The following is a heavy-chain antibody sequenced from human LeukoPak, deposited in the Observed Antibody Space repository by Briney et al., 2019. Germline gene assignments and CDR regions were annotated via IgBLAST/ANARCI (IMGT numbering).Heavy chain of an antibody. CDR2: IKQDGSEK. V-gene: IGHV3-7*01. J-gene: IGHJ4*02. CDR1: GFTFSNYW. Sequence: GGSLRLSCAASGFTFSNYWMSWVRQAPGKGLEWVANIKQDGSEKDYVDFMKGRFAISRDNAKNSVYLQVNSLRAEDTAVYHCARIGYRSSSFDYWGQGTLVTVSS. D-gene: IGHD6-13*01. CDR3: ARIGYRSSSFDY.